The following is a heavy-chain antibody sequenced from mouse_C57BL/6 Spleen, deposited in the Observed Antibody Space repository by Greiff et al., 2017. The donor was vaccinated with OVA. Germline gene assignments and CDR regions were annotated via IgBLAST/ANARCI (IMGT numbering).Heavy chain of an antibody. CDR1: GYTFTSYW. CDR2: IDPSDSYT. V-gene: IGHV1-69*01. Sequence: VQLQQPGAELVMPGASVKLSCKASGYTFTSYWMHWVKQRPGQGLEWIGEIDPSDSYTNYNQKFKGKSTLTVDKSSSTAYMQLSSLTSEDSAVYYCAREGLEGFAYWGQGTLVTVSA. CDR3: AREGLEGFAY. J-gene: IGHJ3*01. D-gene: IGHD3-3*01.